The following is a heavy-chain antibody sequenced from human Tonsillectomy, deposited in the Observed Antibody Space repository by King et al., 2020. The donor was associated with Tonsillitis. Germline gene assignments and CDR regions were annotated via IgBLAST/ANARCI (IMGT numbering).Heavy chain of an antibody. CDR1: GFTFSDYS. Sequence: VQLVESGGGLVKPGGSLRLSCAASGFTFSDYSMNWVRQAPGKGLEWVASISSSRSYKNDADSVKGRFTISRHNAKNSLYLQMNILRGEDSAVYYFAGGVAADAYLAPWGQGTLFTVSS. CDR2: ISSSRSYK. V-gene: IGHV3-21*01. CDR3: AGGVAADAYLAP. D-gene: IGHD3-16*01. J-gene: IGHJ5*02.